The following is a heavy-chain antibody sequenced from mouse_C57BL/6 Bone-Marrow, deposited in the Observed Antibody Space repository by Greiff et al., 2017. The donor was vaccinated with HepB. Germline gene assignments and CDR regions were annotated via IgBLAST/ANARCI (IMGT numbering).Heavy chain of an antibody. CDR3: ARNSGIYYYGSSSFFAY. CDR1: GFSLTSYG. D-gene: IGHD1-1*01. Sequence: VQRVESGPGLVQPSQSLSITCTVSGFSLTSYGVHWVRQSPGKGLEWLGVIWSGGSTDYNAAFISRLSISKDNSKSQVFFKMNSLQADDTAIYYCARNSGIYYYGSSSFFAYWGQGTLVTVSA. CDR2: IWSGGST. J-gene: IGHJ3*01. V-gene: IGHV2-2*01.